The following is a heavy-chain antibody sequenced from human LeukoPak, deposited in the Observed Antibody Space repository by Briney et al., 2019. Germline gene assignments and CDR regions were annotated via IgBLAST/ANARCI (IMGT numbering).Heavy chain of an antibody. CDR2: INPSGGST. CDR3: AAIAAAGVDY. V-gene: IGHV1-46*01. Sequence: ASVNVSCKASGYTFTSYYMHWVRQAPGQGLEWMGIINPSGGSTSYAQKFQGRVTMTRDTSTSTVYMELSSLRSEDTAVYYCAAIAAAGVDYWGQGTLVTVSS. J-gene: IGHJ4*02. D-gene: IGHD6-13*01. CDR1: GYTFTSYY.